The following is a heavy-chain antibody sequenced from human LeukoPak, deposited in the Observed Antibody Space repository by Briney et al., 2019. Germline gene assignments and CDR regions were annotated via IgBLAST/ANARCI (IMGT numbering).Heavy chain of an antibody. Sequence: SETLSLTCAVYGGSFSGYYWSWIRQPPGKGLEWIGEINHSGSTNYNPSLKSRVTISVDTSKNQFSLKLSSVTAADTAVYYCARGLGIGWWNDYWGQGTLVTVSS. CDR2: INHSGST. CDR1: GGSFSGYY. CDR3: ARGLGIGWWNDY. V-gene: IGHV4-34*01. J-gene: IGHJ4*02. D-gene: IGHD7-27*01.